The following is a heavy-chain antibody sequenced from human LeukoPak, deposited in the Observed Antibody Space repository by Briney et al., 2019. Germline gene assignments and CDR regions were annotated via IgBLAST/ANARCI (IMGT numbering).Heavy chain of an antibody. CDR2: FGHGRNA. J-gene: IGHJ5*02. D-gene: IGHD6-19*01. V-gene: IGHV4-30-4*08. Sequence: RTSETLSLTCIFSGGSINTNDYYWRWIRQPPGKGLEWIGYFGHGRNAFYYPSLQNRVTISVDTSTNQSSLRLTSVTAADTAVYYCGRHTTYRSFELWGQGTLVTVSS. CDR3: GRHTTYRSFEL. CDR1: GGSINTNDYY.